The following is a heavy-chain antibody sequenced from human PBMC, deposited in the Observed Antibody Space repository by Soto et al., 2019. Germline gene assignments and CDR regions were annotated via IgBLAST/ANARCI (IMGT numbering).Heavy chain of an antibody. CDR3: ATSEWQQLAFDY. D-gene: IGHD6-13*01. V-gene: IGHV1-24*01. J-gene: IGHJ4*02. Sequence: ASVKVSCKVSGYTLTELSMHWVRQAPGKGLEWMGGFDPEDGETIYAQKFQGRVTMTEDTSTDTAYMELSSLRSEDTAVYYCATSEWQQLAFDYWGQGTLVTVSS. CDR1: GYTLTELS. CDR2: FDPEDGET.